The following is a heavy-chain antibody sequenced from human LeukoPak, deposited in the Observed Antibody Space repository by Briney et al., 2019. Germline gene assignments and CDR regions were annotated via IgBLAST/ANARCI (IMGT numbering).Heavy chain of an antibody. J-gene: IGHJ4*02. CDR3: VKESWAGEWLYDDY. D-gene: IGHD3-3*01. Sequence: GGSLRLSCSASGFTFSSYAMHWVRQAPGKGLEYVSAISSNGGSTYYADSVKGRFTISRDNSKNTLYFQMSSLRAEDTAVYYCVKESWAGEWLYDDYWGQGTLVTVSS. V-gene: IGHV3-64D*06. CDR1: GFTFSSYA. CDR2: ISSNGGST.